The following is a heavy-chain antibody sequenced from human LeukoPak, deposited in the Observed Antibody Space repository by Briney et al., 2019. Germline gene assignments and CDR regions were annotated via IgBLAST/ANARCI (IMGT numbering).Heavy chain of an antibody. V-gene: IGHV3-30*04. CDR3: ARDSYYYDSSGYYYVMYYYYGMDV. J-gene: IGHJ6*02. D-gene: IGHD3-22*01. CDR2: ISYDGSNK. Sequence: GRSLRLSCAASGFTFSSYAMHWVRQAPGKGLEWVAVISYDGSNKYYADSVKGRFIISRDNSKNTLYLQMNSLRAEDTAVYYCARDSYYYDSSGYYYVMYYYYGMDVWGQGTTVTVSS. CDR1: GFTFSSYA.